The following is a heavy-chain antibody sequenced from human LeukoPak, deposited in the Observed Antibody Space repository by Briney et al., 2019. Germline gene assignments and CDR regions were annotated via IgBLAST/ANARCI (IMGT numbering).Heavy chain of an antibody. Sequence: GGSLRLSCAASGFTFSHYSMNWVRQAPGKGLEWASSISSSSSYIYYADSVKGRFTISRDNAKNSLYLQMNGLRAEDTAVYYCARSLSGYYYFDYWGQGTLVTVSS. CDR3: ARSLSGYYYFDY. V-gene: IGHV3-21*01. CDR1: GFTFSHYS. D-gene: IGHD3-22*01. J-gene: IGHJ4*02. CDR2: ISSSSSYI.